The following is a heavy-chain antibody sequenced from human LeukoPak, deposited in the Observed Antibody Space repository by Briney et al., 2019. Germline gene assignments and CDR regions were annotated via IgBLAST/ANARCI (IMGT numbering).Heavy chain of an antibody. J-gene: IGHJ4*02. CDR3: ARGSHSGDY. V-gene: IGHV1-8*01. Sequence: ASVKVSCKTSGYTFTNYDINWVRQATGQGLEWMGWMNPNSGNTGYAQKFQGRVTMTRNISTSTAYMELSSLRSEDTAVYYCARGSHSGDYWGQGTQVAVSS. CDR1: GYTFTNYD. CDR2: MNPNSGNT. D-gene: IGHD3-10*01.